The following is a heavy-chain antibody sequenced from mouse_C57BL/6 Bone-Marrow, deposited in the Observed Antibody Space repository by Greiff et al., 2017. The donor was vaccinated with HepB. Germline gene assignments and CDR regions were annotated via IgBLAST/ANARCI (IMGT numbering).Heavy chain of an antibody. Sequence: QVQLQQPGAELVKPGASVKLSCKASGYTFTSYWMHWVKQRPGQGLEWIGMIHPNSGSTNYNEKFKSKATLTVDKSSSTAYMQLSSLTSEDSAVYYCARSRYYSNYVDAMDYWGQGTSVTVSS. CDR2: IHPNSGST. CDR3: ARSRYYSNYVDAMDY. D-gene: IGHD2-5*01. V-gene: IGHV1-64*01. J-gene: IGHJ4*01. CDR1: GYTFTSYW.